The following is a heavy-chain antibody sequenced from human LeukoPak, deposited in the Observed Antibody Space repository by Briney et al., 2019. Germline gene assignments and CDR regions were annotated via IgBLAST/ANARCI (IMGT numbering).Heavy chain of an antibody. V-gene: IGHV1-69*13. CDR2: IIPIFGTA. CDR1: GGTFSSYA. D-gene: IGHD3-10*01. CDR3: ARDSVRGVWFGELLYGMDV. Sequence: ASVKVSCKASGGTFSSYAISWVRQAPGQGLEWMGGIIPIFGTANYAQKFQGRVTITADESTSTAYMELSSLRSEDTAVYYCARDSVRGVWFGELLYGMDVWGQGTTVTVSS. J-gene: IGHJ6*02.